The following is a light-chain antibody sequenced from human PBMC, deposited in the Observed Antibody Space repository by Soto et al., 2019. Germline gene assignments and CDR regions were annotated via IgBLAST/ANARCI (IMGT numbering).Light chain of an antibody. CDR3: QQYGSSPYT. CDR1: QSVSSSY. J-gene: IGKJ2*01. Sequence: EIVLTQSPATLSLSPGERATLSCRASQSVSSSYLGWYQHKRGQAPRLLIYAASSRATGIPDRFSGSGSGTDFTLTISRLEPEDFAVYYCQQYGSSPYTFGQATKLEIK. V-gene: IGKV3-20*01. CDR2: AAS.